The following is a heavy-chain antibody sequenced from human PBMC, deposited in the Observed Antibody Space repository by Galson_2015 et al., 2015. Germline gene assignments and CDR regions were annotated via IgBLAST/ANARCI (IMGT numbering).Heavy chain of an antibody. Sequence: SLRLSCAASGFTFSSYGMHWVRQAPGKGLEWVAVIWYDGSNKYYADSVKGRFTISRDNSKNTLYLQMNSLRAEDTAVYYCARGSLVVVPAAIRNFDYWGQGTLVTVSS. CDR3: ARGSLVVVPAAIRNFDY. V-gene: IGHV3-33*01. D-gene: IGHD2-2*02. J-gene: IGHJ4*02. CDR2: IWYDGSNK. CDR1: GFTFSSYG.